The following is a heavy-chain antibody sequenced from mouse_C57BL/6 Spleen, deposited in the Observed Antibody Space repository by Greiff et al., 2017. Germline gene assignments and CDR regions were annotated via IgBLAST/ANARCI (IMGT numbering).Heavy chain of an antibody. Sequence: QVQLKQSGPGLVAPSQSLSITCTVSGFSLTSYGVHWVRQPPGKGLEWLVVIWSDGSTTYNSALKSRLSISKDNSKSQVFLKMNSLQTDDTAMYYCARHRGYDYADYAMDYWGQGTSVTVSS. CDR3: ARHRGYDYADYAMDY. V-gene: IGHV2-6-1*01. CDR2: IWSDGST. D-gene: IGHD2-4*01. J-gene: IGHJ4*01. CDR1: GFSLTSYG.